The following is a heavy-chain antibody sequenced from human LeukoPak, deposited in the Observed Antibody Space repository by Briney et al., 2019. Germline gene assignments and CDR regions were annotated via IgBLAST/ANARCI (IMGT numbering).Heavy chain of an antibody. CDR3: ARGVLPAAPGGWFDP. Sequence: PSETLSLTCAVSGGSISSGGYSGSWIRQPPGKGLEWIGYIYHSGSTYYNPSLKSRVTISVDRSKNQFSLKLSSVTAADTAVYYCARGVLPAAPGGWFDPWGQGTLVTVSS. CDR1: GGSISSGGYS. D-gene: IGHD2-2*01. V-gene: IGHV4-30-2*01. J-gene: IGHJ5*02. CDR2: IYHSGST.